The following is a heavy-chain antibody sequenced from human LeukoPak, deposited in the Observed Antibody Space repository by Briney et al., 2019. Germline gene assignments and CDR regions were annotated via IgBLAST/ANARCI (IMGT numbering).Heavy chain of an antibody. CDR2: VIPIFGTT. V-gene: IGHV1-69*13. CDR3: ARGLQGMATIVDAFDI. Sequence: SVKVSCKASGGTLNTYTISWVRQAPGQGLEWMGGVIPIFGTTKYAQKFQGRVTITADEPTTTAYMELSSLTSEDTAVYYCARGLQGMATIVDAFDIWGQGTKVTVSS. D-gene: IGHD5-24*01. J-gene: IGHJ3*02. CDR1: GGTLNTYT.